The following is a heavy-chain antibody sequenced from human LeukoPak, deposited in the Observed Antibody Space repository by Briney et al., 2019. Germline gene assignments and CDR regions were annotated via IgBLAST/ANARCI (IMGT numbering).Heavy chain of an antibody. D-gene: IGHD1-26*01. CDR1: VFTFSSYT. CDR3: AKGGRLWVSAHWGDS. CDR2: ITTSDGST. Sequence: RGALRLSCVASVFTFSSYTMCWGREGPGKGLERGSTITTSDGSTYYADYVKGRFTVSRDNSNNTLFLQMHSMRAEDTAVYYWAKGGRLWVSAHWGDSWGRGTLVTVSS. V-gene: IGHV3-23*01. J-gene: IGHJ4*02.